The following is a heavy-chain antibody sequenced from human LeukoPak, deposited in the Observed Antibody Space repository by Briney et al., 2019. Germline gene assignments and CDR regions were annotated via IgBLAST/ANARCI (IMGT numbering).Heavy chain of an antibody. Sequence: GASVKVSCKASGYTFTSYYMHWVRQAPGQGLEWMGVINPSDGSTTYAQKFQGRVTLTRDTSTSTVYMELSSLRSEDTAVYYCGKGVAAAGWSTVLNYGMDVWGQGTTVTVSS. CDR2: INPSDGST. D-gene: IGHD6-13*01. J-gene: IGHJ6*02. CDR3: GKGVAAAGWSTVLNYGMDV. CDR1: GYTFTSYY. V-gene: IGHV1-46*03.